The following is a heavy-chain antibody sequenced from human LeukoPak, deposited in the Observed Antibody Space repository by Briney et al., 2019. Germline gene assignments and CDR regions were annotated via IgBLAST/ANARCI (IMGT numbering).Heavy chain of an antibody. CDR2: IKKDGSEK. D-gene: IGHD3-9*01. CDR1: GFTFRSYG. J-gene: IGHJ4*02. Sequence: GGSLRLSCAASGFTFRSYGIHWVRQAPGKGLEWVANIKKDGSEKYYMDAMKGRFTISRDNAKTSLYLQMNSLRAEDTAVYYCTRGGLRYFDWLLLWGQGTLVAVSS. V-gene: IGHV3-7*01. CDR3: TRGGLRYFDWLLL.